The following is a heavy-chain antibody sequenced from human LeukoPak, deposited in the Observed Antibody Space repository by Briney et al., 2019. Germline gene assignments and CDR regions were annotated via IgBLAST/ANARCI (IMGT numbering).Heavy chain of an antibody. CDR1: GFTFDDYG. Sequence: GGSPRLSCAASGFTFDDYGMSWVRQAPGKGLEWVSGINWNGGSTGYADSVKGRITISRDNAKNSLYLQMNSLRAEDTALYYCARVNSYGGKAPFDYWGQGTLVTVSS. CDR2: INWNGGST. CDR3: ARVNSYGGKAPFDY. V-gene: IGHV3-20*04. D-gene: IGHD4-23*01. J-gene: IGHJ4*02.